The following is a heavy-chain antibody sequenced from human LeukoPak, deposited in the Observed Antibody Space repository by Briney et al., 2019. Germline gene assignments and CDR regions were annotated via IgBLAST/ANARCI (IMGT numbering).Heavy chain of an antibody. D-gene: IGHD3-10*02. J-gene: IGHJ6*04. CDR3: AELGITMIGGV. V-gene: IGHV3-21*01. Sequence: PGGSLRLSCAASGFTFSSYSMSWVRQAHGKGLEWVSSISTSSSYIYYADSVKGRFTISRDNAKNSLYLQMNSLRAEDTAVYYCAELGITMIGGVWGKGTTVTISS. CDR1: GFTFSSYS. CDR2: ISTSSSYI.